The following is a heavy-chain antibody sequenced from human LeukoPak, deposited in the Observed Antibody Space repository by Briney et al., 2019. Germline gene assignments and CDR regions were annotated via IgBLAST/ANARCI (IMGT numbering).Heavy chain of an antibody. Sequence: PGGSLRLSCAVSGITVSSNYMSWVRQAPGKGLEWVSVIYSGGDTYYADSVKGRFTISRDNSKNTLYLQMNSLRAEDTAVYYCAKDRGGSYLGGELYYFDYWGQGTLVTVSS. D-gene: IGHD1-26*01. CDR2: IYSGGDT. V-gene: IGHV3-66*02. J-gene: IGHJ4*02. CDR1: GITVSSNY. CDR3: AKDRGGSYLGGELYYFDY.